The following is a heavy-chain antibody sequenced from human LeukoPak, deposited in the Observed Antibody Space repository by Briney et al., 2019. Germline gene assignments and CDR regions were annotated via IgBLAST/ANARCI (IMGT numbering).Heavy chain of an antibody. CDR2: IYYSGST. CDR1: GGSFSGYY. J-gene: IGHJ6*03. Sequence: PSETLSLTCAVSGGSFSGYYWSWIRQPPGKGLEWIGYIYYSGSTNYNPSLKSRVTISVDTSKNQFSLKLSSVTAADTAVYYCARGHYYDSSGWSYYYYYMDVWGKGTTVTVSS. D-gene: IGHD3-22*01. CDR3: ARGHYYDSSGWSYYYYYMDV. V-gene: IGHV4-59*01.